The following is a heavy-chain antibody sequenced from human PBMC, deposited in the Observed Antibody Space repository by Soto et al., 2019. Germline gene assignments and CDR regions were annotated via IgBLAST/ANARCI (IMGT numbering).Heavy chain of an antibody. D-gene: IGHD2-15*01. CDR1: GFTFSNYG. CDR3: ARDGYCSGGSCYSVPVFDY. J-gene: IGHJ4*02. Sequence: QVPLVESGGGVVQPGRSLRLSCAASGFTFSNYGMHWVRQAPGKGLEWVAVIWYDGSNKYYADSVKGRFTISRDNSKNTLYLQMNSLRAEDTAVYYCARDGYCSGGSCYSVPVFDYWGQGTLVTVSS. CDR2: IWYDGSNK. V-gene: IGHV3-33*01.